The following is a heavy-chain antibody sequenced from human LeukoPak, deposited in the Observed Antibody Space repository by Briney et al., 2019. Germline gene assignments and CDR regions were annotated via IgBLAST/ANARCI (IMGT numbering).Heavy chain of an antibody. CDR2: IGYSSDHL. CDR3: AREDFFTPHS. Sequence: PGGSLRLSCAASGFTFSAYYMTWIRQAPGKGLEWVSSIGHSSIGYSSDHLKYADSVKGRFTISRDNAKNSLYLQVDSLRAEDTAVYFCAREDFFTPHSWGQGTLVTVSS. CDR1: GFTFSAYY. V-gene: IGHV3-11*05. J-gene: IGHJ4*02. D-gene: IGHD3/OR15-3a*01.